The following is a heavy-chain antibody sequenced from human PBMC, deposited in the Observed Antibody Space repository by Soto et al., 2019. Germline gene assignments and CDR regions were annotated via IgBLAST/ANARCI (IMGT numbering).Heavy chain of an antibody. CDR1: GFTFSSYG. D-gene: IGHD6-13*01. CDR3: ARAREYSSSWYDGWFDP. CDR2: IWYDGSNK. Sequence: QPGGSLRLSCAASGFTFSSYGMHWVRQAPGKGLEWVAVIWYDGSNKYYADSVKGRFTISRDNSKNTLYLQMNSLRAEDTAVYYCARAREYSSSWYDGWFDPWGQGTLVTVSS. V-gene: IGHV3-33*01. J-gene: IGHJ5*02.